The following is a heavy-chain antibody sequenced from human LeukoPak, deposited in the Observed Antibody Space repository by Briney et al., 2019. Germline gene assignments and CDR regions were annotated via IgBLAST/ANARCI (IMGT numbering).Heavy chain of an antibody. V-gene: IGHV4-34*01. Sequence: SETLSLTCAVYGGSFSGYYWSWIRQPPGKGLEWIGEINHSGSTNYNPSLKSRVTISVDTSKNQFSLKLSSVTAEDTAMYYCARDSHPESTEFDYWGQGTLVTVSS. J-gene: IGHJ4*02. CDR2: INHSGST. CDR1: GGSFSGYY. CDR3: ARDSHPESTEFDY. D-gene: IGHD2-8*02.